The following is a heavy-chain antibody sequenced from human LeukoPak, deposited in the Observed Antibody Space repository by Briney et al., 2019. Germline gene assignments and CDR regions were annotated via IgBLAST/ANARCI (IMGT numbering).Heavy chain of an antibody. CDR1: GGSISSYY. D-gene: IGHD6-19*01. CDR3: ARDKVAVAGNYYYYGLDV. J-gene: IGHJ6*02. Sequence: SETLSLTCTVSGGSISSYYWSWIRQPPGKGLEWIGYIYYSGRTKYNPSLKSRVTISVDTSKNQFSLKLNSVTAADTAVYYCARDKVAVAGNYYYYGLDVWGRGTTVTVSS. CDR2: IYYSGRT. V-gene: IGHV4-59*01.